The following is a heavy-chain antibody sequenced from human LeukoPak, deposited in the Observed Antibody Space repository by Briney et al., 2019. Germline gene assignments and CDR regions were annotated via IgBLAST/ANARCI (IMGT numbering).Heavy chain of an antibody. CDR3: ASPGGINCSGGSCYRSAFDY. D-gene: IGHD2-15*01. V-gene: IGHV1-69*06. Sequence: GASVKVSCKASGGTFSSYAISWVRQAPGQGLEWMGGIIPIFGTANYAQKFQGRVTITADKSTSTAYMELSSLRSEDTAVYYCASPGGINCSGGSCYRSAFDYWGQGTLVTVSS. J-gene: IGHJ4*02. CDR2: IIPIFGTA. CDR1: GGTFSSYA.